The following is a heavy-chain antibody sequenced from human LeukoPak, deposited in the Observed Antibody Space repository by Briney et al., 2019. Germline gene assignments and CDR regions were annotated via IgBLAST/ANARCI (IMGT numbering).Heavy chain of an antibody. CDR3: ARDRRSGTDYYYGMDV. D-gene: IGHD1-1*01. J-gene: IGHJ6*04. Sequence: GGSLRLSCAASGFTFSSYGMHWVRQAPGKGLEWVAVIWYDGSNKYYADSVKGRFTISRDNSKNTLYLQMNSLRAEDTAVYYCARDRRSGTDYYYGMDVWGKGTTVTVSP. V-gene: IGHV3-33*01. CDR2: IWYDGSNK. CDR1: GFTFSSYG.